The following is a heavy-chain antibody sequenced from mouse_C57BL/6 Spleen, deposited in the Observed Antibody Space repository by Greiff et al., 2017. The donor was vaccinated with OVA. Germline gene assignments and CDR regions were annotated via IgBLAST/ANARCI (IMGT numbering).Heavy chain of an antibody. D-gene: IGHD1-1*01. V-gene: IGHV5-4*01. CDR1: GFTFSSYA. J-gene: IGHJ1*03. CDR2: ISDGGSYT. Sequence: EVNVVESGGGLVKPGGSLKLSCAASGFTFSSYAMSWVRQTPEKRLEWVATISDGGSYTYYPDNVKGRFTISRDNAKNNLYLQMSHLKSEDTAMYYCARDADGSSPYWYFDVWGTGTTVTVSS. CDR3: ARDADGSSPYWYFDV.